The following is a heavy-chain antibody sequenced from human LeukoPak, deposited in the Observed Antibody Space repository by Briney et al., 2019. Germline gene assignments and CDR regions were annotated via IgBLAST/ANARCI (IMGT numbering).Heavy chain of an antibody. CDR1: GGSISSYY. CDR2: IYYSGST. CDR3: ARDLGYGDYVGAFDI. D-gene: IGHD4-17*01. J-gene: IGHJ3*02. V-gene: IGHV4-59*01. Sequence: SETLSLTCTVSGGSISSYYWSWIRQPPGKGLEWIGYIYYSGSTNYNPSLKSRVTISVDTSKNQFSLKLSSVTAADTAVYYCARDLGYGDYVGAFDIWGQGTMVTVSS.